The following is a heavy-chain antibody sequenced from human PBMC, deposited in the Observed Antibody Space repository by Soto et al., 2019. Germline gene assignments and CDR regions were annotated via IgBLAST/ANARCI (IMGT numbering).Heavy chain of an antibody. Sequence: QVQLVESGGGVVQPGRSLRLSCAASGFTFSSHATHWARQAPGKGLEWVAIIRNDGSNEEYVDSVRGRFTISRDNSKNTLYLQMNSLRVEDTAVYYCARGHGPGSYLTDYWGQGTLVTVSS. D-gene: IGHD3-10*01. CDR2: IRNDGSNE. CDR1: GFTFSSHA. J-gene: IGHJ4*02. CDR3: ARGHGPGSYLTDY. V-gene: IGHV3-33*01.